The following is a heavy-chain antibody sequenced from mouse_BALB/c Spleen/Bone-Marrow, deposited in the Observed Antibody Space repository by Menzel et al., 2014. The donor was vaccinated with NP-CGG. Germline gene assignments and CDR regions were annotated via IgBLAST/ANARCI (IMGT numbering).Heavy chain of an antibody. J-gene: IGHJ4*01. Sequence: EVQLVESGGGLVKPGGSLKLSCAASGFTFSSYAMSWVHQTSEKRLEWVASISSGGSTFYPDSVKGRFTISRENARNILYLQMSSLRSEDTAMYYCVYGNYSYYYAMGFWGQGTSVTVSS. CDR3: VYGNYSYYYAMGF. CDR1: GFTFSSYA. CDR2: ISSGGST. V-gene: IGHV5-6-5*01. D-gene: IGHD2-1*01.